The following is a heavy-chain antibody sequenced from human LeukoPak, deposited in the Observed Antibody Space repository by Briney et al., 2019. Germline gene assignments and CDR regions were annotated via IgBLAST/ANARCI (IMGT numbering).Heavy chain of an antibody. D-gene: IGHD2-21*02. CDR1: RFTSSSYS. Sequence: PGGSLRLSCVASRFTSSSYSTNRVRQALGKGLERVSYISSSSSTIYYADSVRGRFTLSRDNTKISLYLQMNGLRDEDTAVYYCAFALPFDYAMDVWGQGTTVTVSS. CDR2: ISSSSSTI. CDR3: AFALPFDYAMDV. V-gene: IGHV3-48*02. J-gene: IGHJ6*02.